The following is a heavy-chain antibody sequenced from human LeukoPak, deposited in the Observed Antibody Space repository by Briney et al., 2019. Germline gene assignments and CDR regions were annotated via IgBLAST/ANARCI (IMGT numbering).Heavy chain of an antibody. D-gene: IGHD6-19*01. CDR3: ATLGTVADIDY. CDR1: GGTFSSDA. V-gene: IGHV1-69*04. J-gene: IGHJ4*02. Sequence: GASVKVSCKASGGTFSSDAISWVRQAPGQGLEWMGRIIPILGIANYAQKFQGRVTITADKSTSTAYMELSSLRSEDTAVYYCATLGTVADIDYWGQGTLVTVSS. CDR2: IIPILGIA.